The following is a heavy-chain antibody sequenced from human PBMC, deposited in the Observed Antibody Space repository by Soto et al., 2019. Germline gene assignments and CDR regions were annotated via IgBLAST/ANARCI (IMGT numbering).Heavy chain of an antibody. D-gene: IGHD3-22*01. V-gene: IGHV3-23*01. CDR1: GFTFSSYA. Sequence: EVQLLESGGDLVQPGGSLRLSCAASGFTFSSYAMSWVRQAPGKGLEWVSAISGSGGSTYYADSVKGRFTISRDNSKNTLYLQMNSMRAEDTAVYYCVKDMGYYYDSSGYTYWYFDLWGRGTLVTVSS. J-gene: IGHJ2*01. CDR2: ISGSGGST. CDR3: VKDMGYYYDSSGYTYWYFDL.